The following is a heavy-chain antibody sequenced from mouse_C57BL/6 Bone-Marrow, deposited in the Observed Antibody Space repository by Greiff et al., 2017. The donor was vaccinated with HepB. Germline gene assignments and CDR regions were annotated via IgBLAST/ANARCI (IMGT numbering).Heavy chain of an antibody. V-gene: IGHV5-15*01. J-gene: IGHJ3*01. CDR2: ISNLAYSI. Sequence: EVKLVESGGGLVQPGGSLKLSCAASGFTFSDYGMAWVRQAPRKGPEWVAFISNLAYSIYYADTVTGRFTISRENAKHTMYLEMSSLRSEDTAMYYCARSYYYGPWFAYWGQGTLVTVSA. CDR1: GFTFSDYG. D-gene: IGHD1-1*01. CDR3: ARSYYYGPWFAY.